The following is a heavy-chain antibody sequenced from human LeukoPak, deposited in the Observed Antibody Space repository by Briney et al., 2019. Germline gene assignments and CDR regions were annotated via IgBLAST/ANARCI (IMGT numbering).Heavy chain of an antibody. D-gene: IGHD2-21*02. V-gene: IGHV4-4*02. J-gene: IGHJ4*02. CDR3: ARWAQVVTATTYCLDY. Sequence: MPSETLSLTCAASGGSISSSNWWCWVRQPPGKGLEWIGEIYNSGSTNYNPSLKSRVTISVDKYKNQFSLKLSSVTAADTAVYYCARWAQVVTATTYCLDYWGQGTLVTVSS. CDR2: IYNSGST. CDR1: GGSISSSNW.